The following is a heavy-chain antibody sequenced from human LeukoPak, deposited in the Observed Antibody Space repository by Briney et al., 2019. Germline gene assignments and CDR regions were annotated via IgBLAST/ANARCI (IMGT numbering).Heavy chain of an antibody. D-gene: IGHD6-13*01. Sequence: SETLSLTCTVSGGSISNYYWSWIRQPPGKRLEWIGHIYYSGSTNYNPSLKSRVTITVDTSKNQFSLRLSSVTAADTAVYYCARSSSSWGYDYWGQGTLVTVSS. CDR2: IYYSGST. J-gene: IGHJ4*02. CDR1: GGSISNYY. V-gene: IGHV4-59*08. CDR3: ARSSSSWGYDY.